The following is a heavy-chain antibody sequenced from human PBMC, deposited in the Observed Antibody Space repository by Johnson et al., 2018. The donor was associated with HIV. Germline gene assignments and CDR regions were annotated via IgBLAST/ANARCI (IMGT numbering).Heavy chain of an antibody. CDR2: TNSDGTTT. D-gene: IGHD3-16*01. J-gene: IGHJ3*02. Sequence: EVQLVESGGGLVKPGGSLRLSCAASGLIFSRFWMNWVRQAPGQGLVWVSRTNSDGTTTHYADSVKGRFAISRDKAKNTMHLQMNSLRAEDTAVYYCAREWGMSTFWRVIPRNAFDIWCQGTMVTVSS. CDR3: AREWGMSTFWRVIPRNAFDI. V-gene: IGHV3-74*01. CDR1: GLIFSRFW.